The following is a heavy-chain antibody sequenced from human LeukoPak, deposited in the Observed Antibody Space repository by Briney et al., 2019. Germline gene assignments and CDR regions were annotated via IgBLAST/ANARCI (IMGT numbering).Heavy chain of an antibody. Sequence: PSETLSLTCTLSGGSISQYYWSWIRQPPGKGPEWIGYVYRSGNTDYNPSLASRVTISVDTSKNHFSLNLRSVTAADTAVYYCARVKDFAYSFFDLWGRGTLVTVSS. CDR2: VYRSGNT. CDR3: ARVKDFAYSFFDL. V-gene: IGHV4-59*01. J-gene: IGHJ2*01. CDR1: GGSISQYY.